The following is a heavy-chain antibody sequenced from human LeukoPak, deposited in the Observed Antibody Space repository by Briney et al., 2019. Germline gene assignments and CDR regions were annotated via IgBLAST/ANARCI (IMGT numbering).Heavy chain of an antibody. V-gene: IGHV3-11*01. Sequence: GGSLRLSCAASGFIFRDYYMSWIRQAPGKGLEWVSYITSSGSSIYYADSVKGRFTISRDNAKNSLYLQMNSLRAEDTAVYYCAKIRCSGDACYPIRYFDYWGQGALVTVSS. D-gene: IGHD2-15*01. CDR3: AKIRCSGDACYPIRYFDY. J-gene: IGHJ4*02. CDR2: ITSSGSSI. CDR1: GFIFRDYY.